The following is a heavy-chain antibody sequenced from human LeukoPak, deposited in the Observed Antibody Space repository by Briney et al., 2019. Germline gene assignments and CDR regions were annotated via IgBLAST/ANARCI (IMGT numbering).Heavy chain of an antibody. V-gene: IGHV5-10-1*01. D-gene: IGHD3-3*01. CDR1: GYSFTSYW. CDR2: IDPSDSYT. J-gene: IGHJ4*02. Sequence: GESLKISCKGSGYSFTSYWISWVRQMPGKGLEWMGRIDPSDSYTNYSPSFQGHVTISVDKSISTAYLQWSSLKASDTAMYYCARHEAYYDFWSGQHGIDYWGQGTLVTVSS. CDR3: ARHEAYYDFWSGQHGIDY.